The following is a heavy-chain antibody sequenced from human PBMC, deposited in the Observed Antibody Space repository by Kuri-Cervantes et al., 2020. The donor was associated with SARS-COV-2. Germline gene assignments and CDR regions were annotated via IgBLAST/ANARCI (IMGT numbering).Heavy chain of an antibody. J-gene: IGHJ5*02. CDR3: ARSRRVWFDP. CDR1: GGSFSGYY. D-gene: IGHD1-14*01. CDR2: INHSGST. Sequence: SETLSLTCAVYGGSFSGYYLSWIRQPPGKGLEWIGEINHSGSTNYNPYLKSRVTISVDTSKNQFSLKLSSVTAADTAVYYCARSRRVWFDPWGQGTLVTVSS. V-gene: IGHV4-34*01.